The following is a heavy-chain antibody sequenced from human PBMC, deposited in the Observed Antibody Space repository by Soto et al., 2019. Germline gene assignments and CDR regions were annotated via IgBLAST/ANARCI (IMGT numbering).Heavy chain of an antibody. Sequence: PSETLSLTCTVSGGSISSYYWSWIRQPPGKGLEWIGYIYYSGSTNYNPSLKSRVTISVDTSKNQFSLKLSSVTAADTAVYYCARHLHYGDYSNWFDPWGQGSLVTVSS. CDR1: GGSISSYY. CDR2: IYYSGST. D-gene: IGHD4-17*01. J-gene: IGHJ5*02. CDR3: ARHLHYGDYSNWFDP. V-gene: IGHV4-59*08.